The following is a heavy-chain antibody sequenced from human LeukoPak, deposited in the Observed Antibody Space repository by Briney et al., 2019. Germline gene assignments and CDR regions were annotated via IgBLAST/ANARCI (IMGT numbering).Heavy chain of an antibody. D-gene: IGHD2-8*01. CDR3: AKDSRGSNVRVFDY. J-gene: IGHJ4*02. CDR2: ISGSGGST. CDR1: GFTFSSYA. Sequence: LAGGSLRLSCAASGFTFSSYAMNWVRQTPGKGLEWVSAISGSGGSTYHADSVKGRFTISRDNSKNTLYLQMNSLSADDTAVYYCAKDSRGSNVRVFDYWGQGILVTVSS. V-gene: IGHV3-23*01.